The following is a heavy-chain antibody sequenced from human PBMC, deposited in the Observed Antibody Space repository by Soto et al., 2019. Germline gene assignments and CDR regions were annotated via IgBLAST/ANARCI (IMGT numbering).Heavy chain of an antibody. CDR2: ISSSSSYI. CDR3: ARDGVPGIAAANWFDP. CDR1: GFTFSSYS. Sequence: GGSLRLSCAASGFTFSSYSMNWVRQAPGKGLEWVSSISSSSSYIYYADSVKGRFTISRDNAKNSLYLQMNSLRAEDTAVYYCARDGVPGIAAANWFDPWGQGTLVTVSS. V-gene: IGHV3-21*01. D-gene: IGHD6-13*01. J-gene: IGHJ5*02.